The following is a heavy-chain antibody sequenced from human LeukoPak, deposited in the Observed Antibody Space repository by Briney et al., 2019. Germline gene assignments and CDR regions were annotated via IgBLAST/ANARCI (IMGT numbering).Heavy chain of an antibody. CDR3: ARDEGFLEWSLDAFDI. CDR2: IYYSGST. Sequence: SETLSLTCTVSGGSISGYHWNWIRQSPGKGLEWIGYIYYSGSTNYNPSLKSRVTISVDTSKNQFSLKLSSVTAADTAVYYCARDEGFLEWSLDAFDIWGQGTMVTVSS. CDR1: GGSISGYH. D-gene: IGHD3-3*01. J-gene: IGHJ3*02. V-gene: IGHV4-59*01.